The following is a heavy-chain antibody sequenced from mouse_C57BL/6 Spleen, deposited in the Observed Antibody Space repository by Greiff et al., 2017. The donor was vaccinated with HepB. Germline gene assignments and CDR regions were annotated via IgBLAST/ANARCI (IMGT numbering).Heavy chain of an antibody. CDR3: ARTTVVPNWYFDV. D-gene: IGHD1-1*01. Sequence: QVQLQQPGAELVKPGASVKLSCKASGYTFTSYWMQWVKQRPGQGLEWIGEFDPSDSYTNYNQKFKGKATLTVDTSSSTAYMQLSSLTSEDSAVYYCARTTVVPNWYFDVWGTGTTVTVSS. CDR2: FDPSDSYT. V-gene: IGHV1-50*01. CDR1: GYTFTSYW. J-gene: IGHJ1*03.